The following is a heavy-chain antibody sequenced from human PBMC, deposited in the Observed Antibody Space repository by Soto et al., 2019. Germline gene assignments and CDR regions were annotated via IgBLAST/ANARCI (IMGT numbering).Heavy chain of an antibody. D-gene: IGHD6-13*01. CDR3: ARGGSSSWLGDENWFDP. Sequence: PSETLSLTCTVSGGSVSSGSYYWSWIRQPPGKGLEWIGYIYYSGSTNYNPSLKSRVTISVDTSKNQFSLKLSSVTAADTAVYYCARGGSSSWLGDENWFDPWGQGTLVTV. J-gene: IGHJ5*02. CDR1: GGSVSSGSYY. CDR2: IYYSGST. V-gene: IGHV4-61*01.